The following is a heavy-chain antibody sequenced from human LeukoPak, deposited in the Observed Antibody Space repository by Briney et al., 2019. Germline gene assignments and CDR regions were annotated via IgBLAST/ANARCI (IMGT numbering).Heavy chain of an antibody. Sequence: SENLSLTCTVSGGSISSYYWSWNRQPPGKGLEWIGYISYSGSTNCNPSLKSRVTLSLDTSKNQFSLKLSSVTAADTAVYYCAGDYGGSNFDYWGQGTLVTVSS. D-gene: IGHD4-23*01. V-gene: IGHV4-59*01. J-gene: IGHJ4*02. CDR2: ISYSGST. CDR3: AGDYGGSNFDY. CDR1: GGSISSYY.